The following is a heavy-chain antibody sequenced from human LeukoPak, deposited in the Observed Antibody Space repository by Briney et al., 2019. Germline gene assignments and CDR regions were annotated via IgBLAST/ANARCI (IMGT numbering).Heavy chain of an antibody. CDR1: GYDFSTYG. CDR2: IRPSNGNR. Sequence: ASVKVSCRTSGYDFSTYGLTWVRQAPGQGLEYMGWIRPSNGNRNYAQKVQDRVTLTTDTSTSTVCMELRSLRSDDTAVYYCARAFSASKSCDYWGQGTLVTVSS. V-gene: IGHV1-18*01. J-gene: IGHJ4*02. CDR3: ARAFSASKSCDY. D-gene: IGHD6-19*01.